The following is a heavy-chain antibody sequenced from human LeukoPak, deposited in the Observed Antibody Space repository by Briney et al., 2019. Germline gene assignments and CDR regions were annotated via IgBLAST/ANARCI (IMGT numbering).Heavy chain of an antibody. CDR3: AKDRGIVVGRLELGF. CDR2: ISYDGSNK. V-gene: IGHV3-30-3*01. J-gene: IGHJ4*02. Sequence: GGSLRLSCAASGFTFSSYAMHWVRQAPGKGLEWVAVISYDGSNKYYADSVKGRFTISRDNSKNTLYLQMNSLRAEDTAVYYCAKDRGIVVGRLELGFWGQGTLVTVSS. CDR1: GFTFSSYA. D-gene: IGHD3-22*01.